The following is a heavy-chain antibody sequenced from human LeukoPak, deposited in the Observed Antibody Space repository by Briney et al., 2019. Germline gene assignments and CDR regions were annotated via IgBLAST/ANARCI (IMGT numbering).Heavy chain of an antibody. V-gene: IGHV1-2*02. CDR1: GYTFTVYY. Sequence: ASVTVSCKASGYTFTVYYVHWVRQAPGPGLEWMGWMNPKSGGTNYAQKFEARVTMNRDTSISTAYMELSRLRFDDTAVYYCARSPDILTGEKFDYWGQGTLVTVSS. CDR3: ARSPDILTGEKFDY. D-gene: IGHD3-9*01. CDR2: MNPKSGGT. J-gene: IGHJ4*02.